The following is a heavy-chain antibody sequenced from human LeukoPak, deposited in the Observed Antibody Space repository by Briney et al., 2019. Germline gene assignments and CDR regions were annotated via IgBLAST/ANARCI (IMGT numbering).Heavy chain of an antibody. V-gene: IGHV4-59*01. D-gene: IGHD7-27*01. CDR3: AREGWGYYFDF. CDR2: IYYTGTT. J-gene: IGHJ4*02. CDR1: GGSISSYY. Sequence: SETLSLTCTVSGGSISSYYWSWIRQPPGKGLEWIGYIYYTGTTNYNPSLKSRLTISVDTSKNQFSLNLSSVNSADTAVYYCAREGWGYYFDFWGQGTLVTVSS.